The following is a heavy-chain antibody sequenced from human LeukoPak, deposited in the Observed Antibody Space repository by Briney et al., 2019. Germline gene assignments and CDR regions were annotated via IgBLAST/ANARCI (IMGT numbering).Heavy chain of an antibody. CDR2: IYMSEST. CDR3: ARATPRAYSWVFEY. CDR1: GGSIRIGTDY. J-gene: IGHJ4*02. D-gene: IGHD5-18*01. V-gene: IGHV4-61*02. Sequence: PSETLSLTCTVSGGSIRIGTDYWSWIRQPAGKGLEWIGRIYMSESTDYNPSFKSRVTMSVDTSNNQMSLKLRSVTAEDTGVYYSARATPRAYSWVFEYWGPGTPVTVSS.